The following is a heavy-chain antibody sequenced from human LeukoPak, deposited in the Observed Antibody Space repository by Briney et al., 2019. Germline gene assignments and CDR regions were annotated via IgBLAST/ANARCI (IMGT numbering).Heavy chain of an antibody. D-gene: IGHD4-23*01. CDR3: ARYGTVALDY. CDR1: GGSFRGYY. CDR2: INHSGST. V-gene: IGHV4-34*01. Sequence: SETLSLTCAVYGGSFRGYYWNWIRQPPGKGLEWIGEINHSGSTNYNPSLKSRVTISLDTSKNQFSLKLSSVTAADTAVYYCARYGTVALDYWGQGTLVTVSS. J-gene: IGHJ4*02.